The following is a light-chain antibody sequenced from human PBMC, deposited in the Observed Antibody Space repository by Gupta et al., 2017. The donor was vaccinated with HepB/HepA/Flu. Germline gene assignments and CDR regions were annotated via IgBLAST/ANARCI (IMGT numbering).Light chain of an antibody. J-gene: IGKJ1*01. CDR1: ESVSSSY. CDR2: GAS. V-gene: IGKV3-20*01. CDR3: QQYDNSLWT. Sequence: EIVLTQSPGTLSLSTGERATLSCRASESVSSSYLAWYQQKPGQAPRLLIYGASRRATGIPDRFSGSESGTDFTLTISRLEPEDFAVYYCQQYDNSLWTFGQGTKLEIK.